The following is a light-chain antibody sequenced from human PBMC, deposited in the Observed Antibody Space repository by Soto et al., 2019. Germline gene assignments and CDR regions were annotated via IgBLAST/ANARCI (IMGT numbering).Light chain of an antibody. CDR3: RTCDSSLRALV. Sequence: QSVLTQPPSVSAAQGQTVTISCSGSSSNIGNNHVSWYQQLPGTSPKLLIYDNNKRPSGIPDRFSGSKSGTSAPLGITGLQTGDEGDYYCRTCDSSLRALVFGGATKVSVL. V-gene: IGLV1-51*01. J-gene: IGLJ2*01. CDR2: DNN. CDR1: SSNIGNNH.